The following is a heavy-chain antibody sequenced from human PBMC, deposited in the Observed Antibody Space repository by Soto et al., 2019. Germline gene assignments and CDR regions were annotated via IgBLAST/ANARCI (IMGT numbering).Heavy chain of an antibody. D-gene: IGHD6-6*01. J-gene: IGHJ4*02. CDR2: ISYDGSNK. CDR1: GFTFSSYA. Sequence: QVQLVESGGGVVQPGRSLRLSCAASGFTFSSYAMHWVRQAPGKGLEWVAVISYDGSNKYYADSVKGRFTISRDNSKNTLYLQMNSLRAEDTAVYYCARIKYSSSSIDYWGQGTLVTVSS. V-gene: IGHV3-30-3*01. CDR3: ARIKYSSSSIDY.